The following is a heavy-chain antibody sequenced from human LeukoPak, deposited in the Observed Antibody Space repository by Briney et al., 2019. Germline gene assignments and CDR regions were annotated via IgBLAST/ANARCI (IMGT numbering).Heavy chain of an antibody. D-gene: IGHD4-17*01. CDR3: ARVRGGRLSDGGDYEKQEKYYFDY. J-gene: IGHJ4*02. V-gene: IGHV4-34*01. CDR1: GGSFSGYY. Sequence: SETLSLTCAVYGGSFSGYYWSWIRQPPGKGLEWIGEINHSGSTNYNPSLKSRVTISVDTSKNQFSLKLSSVTAADTAVYYCARVRGGRLSDGGDYEKQEKYYFDYWGQGTLVTVSS. CDR2: INHSGST.